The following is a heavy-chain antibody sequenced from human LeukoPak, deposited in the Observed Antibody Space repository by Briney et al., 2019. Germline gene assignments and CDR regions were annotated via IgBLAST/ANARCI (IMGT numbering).Heavy chain of an antibody. D-gene: IGHD6-19*01. J-gene: IGHJ4*02. CDR1: GFTFSSYS. V-gene: IGHV3-48*01. Sequence: GGSLRLSCAASGFTFSSYSMNWVRQAPGKGLEWVSYISSSSSTIYYADSVKGRFTISRDNAKNSLYLQMNSLRAEDPAVYYCARDAGQWLVQDAFDYWGQGTLVTVSS. CDR3: ARDAGQWLVQDAFDY. CDR2: ISSSSSTI.